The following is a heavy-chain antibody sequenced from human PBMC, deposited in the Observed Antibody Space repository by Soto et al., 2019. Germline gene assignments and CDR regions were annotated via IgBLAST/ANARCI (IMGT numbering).Heavy chain of an antibody. Sequence: QVQLVQSGAEVKKPGSSVQVSCTASGGTFSSYAISWVRQAPGQGLEWMGGIIPIFGTANYARKFQGRVTITADESTSTAYMGLSSLRSEDTAVYYCARERYSSSPIEFDPWCQGTLVTVSS. CDR3: ARERYSSSPIEFDP. J-gene: IGHJ5*02. V-gene: IGHV1-69*01. CDR1: GGTFSSYA. D-gene: IGHD6-6*01. CDR2: IIPIFGTA.